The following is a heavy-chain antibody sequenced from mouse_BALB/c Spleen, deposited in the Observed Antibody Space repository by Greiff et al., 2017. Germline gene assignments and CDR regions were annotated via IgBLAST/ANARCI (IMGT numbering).Heavy chain of an antibody. CDR3: ARWLLPWYFDV. CDR2: ISYSGST. CDR1: GYSITSDYA. Sequence: EVKLQESGPGLVKPSQSLSLTCTVTGYSITSDYAWNWIRQFPGNKLEWMGYISYSGSTSYNPSLKSRISITRDTSKNQFFLQLNSVTTEDTATYYCARWLLPWYFDVWGAGTTVTVSS. J-gene: IGHJ1*01. D-gene: IGHD2-3*01. V-gene: IGHV3-2*02.